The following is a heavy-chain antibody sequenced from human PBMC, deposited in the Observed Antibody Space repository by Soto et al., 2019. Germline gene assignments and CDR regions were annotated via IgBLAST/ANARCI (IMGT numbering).Heavy chain of an antibody. V-gene: IGHV4-61*08. CDR1: GDSVTSGGYY. CDR3: ARRSYYDRSGYHVNYYGMDV. Sequence: PSETLSLTCTVSGDSVTSGGYYWSWIRQPPRKGLEWIGYNYYSGSTDYNPSLKSRVTISADTSKNQFSLKLSSVTAADTAVYYCARRSYYDRSGYHVNYYGMDVWGQGTTVTVSS. CDR2: NYYSGST. D-gene: IGHD3-22*01. J-gene: IGHJ6*02.